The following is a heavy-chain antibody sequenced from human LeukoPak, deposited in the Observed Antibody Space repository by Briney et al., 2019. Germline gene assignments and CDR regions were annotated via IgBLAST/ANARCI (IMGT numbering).Heavy chain of an antibody. CDR1: GYTFISHN. CDR2: INPSGGST. J-gene: IGHJ2*01. CDR3: ARDLRRHVYNRDWYFDL. D-gene: IGHD5-24*01. V-gene: IGHV1-46*01. Sequence: GASVKVSCKASGYTFISHNMHWVRQAPRHGLEWMGMINPSGGSTTYARKFQGRVTMTRDTSTSTVYMELSSLRSEDTAVYFCARDLRRHVYNRDWYFDLWGRGTLVTVFS.